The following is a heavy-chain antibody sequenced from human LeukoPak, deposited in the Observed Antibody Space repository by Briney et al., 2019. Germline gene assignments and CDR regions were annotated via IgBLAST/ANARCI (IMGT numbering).Heavy chain of an antibody. D-gene: IGHD3-10*01. Sequence: SVKVSCKASGGTFSSYAISWVRQAPGQGLEWMGGIIPIFGTANYAQKFQGRVTITADKSTSTAYMELSSLKSEDTAVYYCASNPYYYGSGSYGDYGMDVWGQGTTVTVSS. CDR3: ASNPYYYGSGSYGDYGMDV. J-gene: IGHJ6*02. V-gene: IGHV1-69*06. CDR1: GGTFSSYA. CDR2: IIPIFGTA.